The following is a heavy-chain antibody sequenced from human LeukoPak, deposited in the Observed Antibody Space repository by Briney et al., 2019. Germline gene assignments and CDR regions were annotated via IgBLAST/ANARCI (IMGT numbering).Heavy chain of an antibody. V-gene: IGHV3-9*01. CDR3: AKADSSSWSTGLDY. D-gene: IGHD6-13*01. Sequence: GRSLRLSCAASGFTFDDYAMHWVRQAPGKGLEWVSGISWNGGSIGYADSVKGRFTISRDNAKNSLYLQMNSLRAEDTALYYCAKADSSSWSTGLDYWGQGTLVTVSS. J-gene: IGHJ4*02. CDR1: GFTFDDYA. CDR2: ISWNGGSI.